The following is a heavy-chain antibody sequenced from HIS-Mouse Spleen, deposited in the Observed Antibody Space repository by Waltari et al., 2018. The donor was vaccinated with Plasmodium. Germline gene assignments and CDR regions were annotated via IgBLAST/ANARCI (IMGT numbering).Heavy chain of an antibody. Sequence: EVQLVESGGGLVQPGGSLRLSCAASGFTFSSYWMSWVSQAPGKGREGVANIKQVGRGKNYVDSVKGRFTISRDNAKNSLYLQMNSLRAEDTAVYYCASSWYWYFDLWGRGTLVTVSS. CDR1: GFTFSSYW. V-gene: IGHV3-7*01. D-gene: IGHD6-13*01. CDR3: ASSWYWYFDL. CDR2: IKQVGRGK. J-gene: IGHJ2*01.